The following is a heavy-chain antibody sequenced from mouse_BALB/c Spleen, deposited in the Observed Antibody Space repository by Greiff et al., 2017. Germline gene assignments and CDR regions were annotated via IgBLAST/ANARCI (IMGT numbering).Heavy chain of an antibody. CDR1: GFNITDTY. V-gene: IGHV14-3*02. CDR2: IDPANGNT. Sequence: VQLQQSGAELVKPGASVKLSCTASGFNITDTYMHWVKQRPEQGLEWIGRIDPANGNTKYDPKFQGKATITADTSSNTAYLQLSSLTSEDTAVYYCALYDYGAWFAYWGQGTLVTVSA. CDR3: ALYDYGAWFAY. J-gene: IGHJ3*01. D-gene: IGHD2-4*01.